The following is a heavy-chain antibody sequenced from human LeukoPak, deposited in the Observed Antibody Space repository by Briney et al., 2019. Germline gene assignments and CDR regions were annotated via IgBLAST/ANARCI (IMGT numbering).Heavy chain of an antibody. V-gene: IGHV1-46*01. Sequence: ASVKVSCKASGYTFTSYYIHWVRQAPGQGLEWMGIINPSGGSTRYAQRFQGRVTTTRDTSTSTVYMELNSLRSEDTAVYYCASSDLYDFWSGYYTATFDIWGQGTMVTVSS. D-gene: IGHD3-3*01. CDR2: INPSGGST. CDR1: GYTFTSYY. J-gene: IGHJ3*02. CDR3: ASSDLYDFWSGYYTATFDI.